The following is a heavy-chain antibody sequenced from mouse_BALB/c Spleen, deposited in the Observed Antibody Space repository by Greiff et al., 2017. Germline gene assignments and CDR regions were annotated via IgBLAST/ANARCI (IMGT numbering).Heavy chain of an antibody. CDR2: ISSGGGST. J-gene: IGHJ3*01. V-gene: IGHV5-12-1*01. Sequence: DVMLVESGGGLVKPGGSLKLSCAASGFAFSSYDMSWVRQTPEKRLEWVAYISSGGGSTYYPDTVKGRFTISRDNAKNTLYLQMSSLKSEDTAMYYCARHGDYGNPWFAYWGQGTLVIVSA. D-gene: IGHD2-1*01. CDR3: ARHGDYGNPWFAY. CDR1: GFAFSSYD.